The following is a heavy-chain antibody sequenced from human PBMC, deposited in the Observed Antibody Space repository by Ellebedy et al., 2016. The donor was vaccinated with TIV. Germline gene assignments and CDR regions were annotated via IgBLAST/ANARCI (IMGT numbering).Heavy chain of an antibody. CDR3: AKRDSSGYYYARLFDY. Sequence: GGSLRLSCAASGFTFSIFAMSWVRQAPGKGLEWVSTISASGESTYYAGSVTGRFTIPRDNAKNTLYLQMNSLGAEDTAVYYCAKRDSSGYYYARLFDYWGQGTLVTVSS. CDR2: ISASGEST. D-gene: IGHD3-22*01. CDR1: GFTFSIFA. J-gene: IGHJ4*02. V-gene: IGHV3-23*01.